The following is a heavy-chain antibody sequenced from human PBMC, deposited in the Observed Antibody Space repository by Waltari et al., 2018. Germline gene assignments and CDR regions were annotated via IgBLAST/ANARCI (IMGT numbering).Heavy chain of an antibody. CDR1: GFIFEDYA. V-gene: IGHV3-9*03. J-gene: IGHJ4*02. CDR3: AKGYDSSGSYYFDY. D-gene: IGHD3-22*01. Sequence: EVQLVESGGGLVQPGRSLRLSCAASGFIFEDYAMHWVRQAPGKGLEWVSGISWNSGNIGYADSVKGRFTISRDNAKNSLYLQVNSVRTEDMALYYCAKGYDSSGSYYFDYWGQGTLVTVSS. CDR2: ISWNSGNI.